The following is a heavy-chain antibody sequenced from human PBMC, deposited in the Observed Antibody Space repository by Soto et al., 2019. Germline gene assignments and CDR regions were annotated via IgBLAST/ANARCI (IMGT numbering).Heavy chain of an antibody. CDR2: ISSTSKTI. CDR1: GFTFSTYS. CDR3: ARVDIYGYYYGMDV. D-gene: IGHD5-18*01. Sequence: EVQLVESGGGLVQPGGSLRVSCAASGFTFSTYSMNWVRQAPGKGLEWVSYISSTSKTIKYADSVKVRFTISRDNAKNSLFLQMNSLRDEDTALYYCARVDIYGYYYGMDVWGQGTTVTVSS. V-gene: IGHV3-48*02. J-gene: IGHJ6*02.